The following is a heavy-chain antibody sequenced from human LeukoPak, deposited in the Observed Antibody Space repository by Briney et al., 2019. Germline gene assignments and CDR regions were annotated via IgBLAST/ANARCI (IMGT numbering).Heavy chain of an antibody. D-gene: IGHD6-19*01. V-gene: IGHV3-30*18. CDR1: GFTFSSYG. CDR3: AKDQSGAVAGTDY. Sequence: PGGSLRLSCAASGFTFSSYGMHWVRQAPGKGLEWVAVISYDGSNKYYADSVKGRFTISRDNSKNTLYLQMNSLRAEDTAVYYCAKDQSGAVAGTDYWGQGTLVTVSS. J-gene: IGHJ4*02. CDR2: ISYDGSNK.